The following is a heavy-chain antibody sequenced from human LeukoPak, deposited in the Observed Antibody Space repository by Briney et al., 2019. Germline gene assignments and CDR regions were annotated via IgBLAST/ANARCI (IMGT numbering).Heavy chain of an antibody. J-gene: IGHJ4*02. Sequence: GTSLRLSCAASGFTFSSYGMNWVRQAPGKGLEWVAVISYDGTNRFYVDSLRGRFTISRDNSKNTLYLQMNSLRAEDTAVYYCAKDGYYGSGTYPDYWGQGTLVTVSS. CDR1: GFTFSSYG. CDR3: AKDGYYGSGTYPDY. CDR2: ISYDGTNR. D-gene: IGHD3-10*01. V-gene: IGHV3-30*18.